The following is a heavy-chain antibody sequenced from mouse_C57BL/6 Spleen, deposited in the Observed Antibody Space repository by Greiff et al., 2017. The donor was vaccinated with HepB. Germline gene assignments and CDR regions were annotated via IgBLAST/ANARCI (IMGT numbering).Heavy chain of an antibody. J-gene: IGHJ4*01. Sequence: VQLKQSGAELVRPGASVKLSCTASGFNIKDDYMHWVKQRPEKGLEWIGWIDPENGDTEYASKFQGKATITADTSSNTAYLQRSSLTSEATAVYYCTKDDAMDYWGQGTSVTVAS. CDR3: TKDDAMDY. CDR2: IDPENGDT. CDR1: GFNIKDDY. V-gene: IGHV14-4*01.